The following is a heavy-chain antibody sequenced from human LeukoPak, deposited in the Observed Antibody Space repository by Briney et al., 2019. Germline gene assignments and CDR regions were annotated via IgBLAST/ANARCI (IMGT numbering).Heavy chain of an antibody. CDR3: ARADTNGLSANFDS. J-gene: IGHJ4*02. CDR1: GDSVSSNSAA. V-gene: IGHV6-1*01. D-gene: IGHD5-24*01. CDR2: TYYRSKWYN. Sequence: SQTLSLTCAISGDSVSSNSAAWNWIRQYPLRGLEWLGRTYYRSKWYNDYAVSVKSRITVTPDTSKNQFSLQLNSVTPEDTAIYYCARADTNGLSANFDSWGQGTLVTVSS.